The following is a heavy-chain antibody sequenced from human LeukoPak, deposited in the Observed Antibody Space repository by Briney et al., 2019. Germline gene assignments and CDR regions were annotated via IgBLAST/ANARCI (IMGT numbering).Heavy chain of an antibody. V-gene: IGHV3-7*01. CDR3: ARVRYTYGPDY. CDR2: IKQDESEK. CDR1: GFTFSSYS. J-gene: IGHJ4*02. D-gene: IGHD5-18*01. Sequence: GGSLRLSCAASGFTFSSYSMSWVRQAPGKGLEWVANIKQDESEKYYVDSVKGRFTISRDNAKNSLYLQMNSLRAEDTAVYYCARVRYTYGPDYWGQGTLVTVSS.